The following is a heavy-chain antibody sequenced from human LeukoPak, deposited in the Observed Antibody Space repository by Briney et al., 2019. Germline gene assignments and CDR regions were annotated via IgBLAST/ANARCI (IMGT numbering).Heavy chain of an antibody. CDR2: IPYDGSNK. CDR3: AKDGHNYQLDY. Sequence: GGSLRLSCAASGFTFTRSVMHWVCQAPGKGLEWVAFIPYDGSNKYYADSVKGRFTSSRDNSKNTLYLQMNSLRAEDTAVYYCAKDGHNYQLDYWGQGTLVTVSS. V-gene: IGHV3-30*02. D-gene: IGHD5-24*01. CDR1: GFTFTRSV. J-gene: IGHJ4*02.